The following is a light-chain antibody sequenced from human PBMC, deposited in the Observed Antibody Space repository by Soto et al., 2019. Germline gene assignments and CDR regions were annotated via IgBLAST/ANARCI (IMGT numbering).Light chain of an antibody. V-gene: IGKV1-17*01. CDR1: QGIRNN. CDR3: LQRNSYPRT. Sequence: DIQMTQSPSSLSASVGDRVTITCRASQGIRNNLDWYQQKPGKAPKRLIFAASSLQSGVPSRFSGSGSETDFALTISSLQPEDFATYFCLQRNSYPRTFGQGTKVDIK. CDR2: AAS. J-gene: IGKJ1*01.